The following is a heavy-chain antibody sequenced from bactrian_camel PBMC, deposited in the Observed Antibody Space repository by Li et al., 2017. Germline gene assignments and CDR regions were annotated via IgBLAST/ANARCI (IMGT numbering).Heavy chain of an antibody. J-gene: IGHJ4*01. Sequence: VQLVESGGGLVQPGGSLKLSCAASGFRFSSYAMSWVRQAPGKGLEWVSTLWSEDRRTYYTASVKGRFTISRDNAKNMLYLTVNSLKTEDTAMYYCASYGDKWDYKYWGQGTQVTVS. CDR3: ASYGDKWDYKY. D-gene: IGHD6*01. CDR2: LWSEDRRT. V-gene: IGHV3S7*01. CDR1: GFRFSSYA.